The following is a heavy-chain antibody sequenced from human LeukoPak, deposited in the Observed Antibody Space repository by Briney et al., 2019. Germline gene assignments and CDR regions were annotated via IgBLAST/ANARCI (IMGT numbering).Heavy chain of an antibody. CDR1: GYTLTESS. V-gene: IGHV1-24*01. Sequence: ASVKVSCKVSGYTLTESSMHWVRQAPGKGLEWMGGFDPEDGETIYAQKFQGRVTMTEDTSTDTAYMELSSLRSEDTAVYYCATYSNKFGSQGVLVDYWGQGTLVTVSS. CDR2: FDPEDGET. D-gene: IGHD1-26*01. J-gene: IGHJ4*02. CDR3: ATYSNKFGSQGVLVDY.